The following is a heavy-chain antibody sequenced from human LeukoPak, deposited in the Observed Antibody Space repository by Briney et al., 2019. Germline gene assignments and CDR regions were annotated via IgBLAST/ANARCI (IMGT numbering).Heavy chain of an antibody. Sequence: GGSLRLSCAASTFTLSSYNMNWVRQAPGKGLEWVSYISASTSSIYYADSVKGRFTISRDIGKNSLYLQMNSLRAEDTAVYYCAASSGSGNYAYYFDYWGQGTLVTVSS. CDR2: ISASTSSI. CDR1: TFTLSSYN. V-gene: IGHV3-48*04. D-gene: IGHD3-22*01. J-gene: IGHJ4*02. CDR3: AASSGSGNYAYYFDY.